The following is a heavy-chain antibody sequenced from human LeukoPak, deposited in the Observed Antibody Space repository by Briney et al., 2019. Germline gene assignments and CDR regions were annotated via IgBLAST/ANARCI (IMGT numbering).Heavy chain of an antibody. V-gene: IGHV4-39*07. J-gene: IGHJ4*02. Sequence: PSETLSLTCTVSGGSISSSSYYWGWIRQPPGKGLEWIGSIYYSGSTYYNPSLKSRVTISVDTSKNQFSLKLSSVTAADTAVYYCARKLLYHLDYWGQGTLVTVSS. CDR2: IYYSGST. D-gene: IGHD3-16*02. CDR3: ARKLLYHLDY. CDR1: GGSISSSSYY.